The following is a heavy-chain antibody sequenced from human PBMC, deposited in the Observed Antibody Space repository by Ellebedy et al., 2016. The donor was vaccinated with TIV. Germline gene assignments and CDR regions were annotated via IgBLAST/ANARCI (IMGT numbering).Heavy chain of an antibody. Sequence: GESLKISCAASGFTFRNFAMSWVRQAPGKGLEWVSAISGSGDSIYYADSVKGRFTISRDNSKNMLYMQMNDLRAADTAVYFCAEDSNASVYWGQGTLVTVSS. CDR3: AEDSNASVY. J-gene: IGHJ4*02. V-gene: IGHV3-23*01. D-gene: IGHD2-2*01. CDR2: ISGSGDSI. CDR1: GFTFRNFA.